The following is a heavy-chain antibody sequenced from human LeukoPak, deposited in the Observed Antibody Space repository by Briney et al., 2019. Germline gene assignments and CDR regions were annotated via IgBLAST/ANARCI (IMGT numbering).Heavy chain of an antibody. Sequence: SETLSLTCAVYGGSFSGYYWSWIRQPPGKGLEWIGEINHSGSTNYNPSLKSRVTISVDTSKNQFSLKLSSVTAADTAVYYCARGKYSSSWYNPWFDPWGQGTPVTVSS. D-gene: IGHD6-13*01. CDR3: ARGKYSSSWYNPWFDP. CDR2: INHSGST. CDR1: GGSFSGYY. J-gene: IGHJ5*02. V-gene: IGHV4-34*01.